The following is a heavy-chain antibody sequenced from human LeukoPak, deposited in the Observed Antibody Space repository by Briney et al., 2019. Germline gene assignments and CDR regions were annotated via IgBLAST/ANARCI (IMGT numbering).Heavy chain of an antibody. CDR1: GGSFSGYY. V-gene: IGHV4-34*01. CDR2: INHSGST. J-gene: IGHJ4*02. Sequence: SETLSLTCAVYGGSFSGYYWSWIRQPPGKGLEWIGEINHSGSTNYNPSLRSRVTISVDTSKNQFSLKLSSVTAADTAVYYCARVVVAATVYLDYWGQGTLVTVSS. D-gene: IGHD2-15*01. CDR3: ARVVVAATVYLDY.